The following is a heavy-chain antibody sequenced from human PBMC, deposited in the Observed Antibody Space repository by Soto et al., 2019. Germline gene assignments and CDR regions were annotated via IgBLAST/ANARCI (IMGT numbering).Heavy chain of an antibody. CDR3: AREPGHCSGGSCYYGMDV. Sequence: ASVKVSCKASGGTFSSYAISWVRQAPGQGLEWMGGIIPIFGTANYAQKFQGRVTITADKSTSTAYMELSSLRSDDTAVYYCAREPGHCSGGSCYYGMDVWGQGTTVTVSS. J-gene: IGHJ6*02. CDR1: GGTFSSYA. D-gene: IGHD2-15*01. V-gene: IGHV1-69*06. CDR2: IIPIFGTA.